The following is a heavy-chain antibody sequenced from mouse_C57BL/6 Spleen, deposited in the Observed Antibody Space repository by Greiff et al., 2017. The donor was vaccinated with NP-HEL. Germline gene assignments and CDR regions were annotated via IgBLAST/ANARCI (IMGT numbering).Heavy chain of an antibody. CDR3: ARYSNYVGWFAY. Sequence: QVQLQQSGAELVMPGASVKLSCKASGYTFTSYWMHWVKQRPGQGLEWIGEIDPSDSYTNYNQKFKGKSTLTVDKSSSTAYMQLSSLTSEDSAVYYCARYSNYVGWFAYWGQGTLVTVSA. CDR1: GYTFTSYW. CDR2: IDPSDSYT. V-gene: IGHV1-69*01. D-gene: IGHD2-5*01. J-gene: IGHJ3*01.